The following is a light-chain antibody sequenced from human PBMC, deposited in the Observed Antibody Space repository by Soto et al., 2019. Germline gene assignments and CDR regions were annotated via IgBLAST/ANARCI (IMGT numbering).Light chain of an antibody. Sequence: QSALTQPASVSGSPGQSITISCTGTRSDVGGYNHVSWYQQHPGKAPKLIIYEVRNRPSGVSNRLSGSKSSNTASLTISGLQADDEADYYCCSYTSSSIRVFGGGTKLTGL. CDR3: CSYTSSSIRV. CDR1: RSDVGGYNH. CDR2: EVR. V-gene: IGLV2-14*01. J-gene: IGLJ3*02.